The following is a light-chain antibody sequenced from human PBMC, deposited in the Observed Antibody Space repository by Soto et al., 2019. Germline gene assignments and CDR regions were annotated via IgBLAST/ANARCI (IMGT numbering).Light chain of an antibody. J-gene: IGKJ4*01. CDR3: QQYNNWPLT. Sequence: EIVMTQSPATLSVSPGERATLSCRASPSVSSNFAWYQQKPGQAPRLLIYGASTRATGIPAMFSGSGSGTEFTLTISSLQSEDFAVYYCQQYNNWPLTFGGWTKVDIK. V-gene: IGKV3-15*01. CDR2: GAS. CDR1: PSVSSN.